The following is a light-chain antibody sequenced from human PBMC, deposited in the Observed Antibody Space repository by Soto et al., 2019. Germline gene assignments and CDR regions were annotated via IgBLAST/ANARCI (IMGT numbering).Light chain of an antibody. CDR2: ANT. CDR3: QSFDSSLTGWV. J-gene: IGLJ3*02. V-gene: IGLV1-40*01. Sequence: QSVLTQPPSVSGAPGQRVTISCTGSSSNIGAGYDVHWYQQLPGTAPTLLISANTDRPSGVPDRFSGSKSGTSASLAITGLQNEDEADYYCQSFDSSLTGWVFGGGTQLTVL. CDR1: SSNIGAGYD.